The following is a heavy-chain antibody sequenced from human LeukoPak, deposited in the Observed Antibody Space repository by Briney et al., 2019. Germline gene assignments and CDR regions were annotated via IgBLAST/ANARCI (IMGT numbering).Heavy chain of an antibody. D-gene: IGHD6-13*01. CDR3: ARLRDLPSYSSSWYVVWFDP. Sequence: SETLSLTCTVSGGSISSSSYYWGWIRQPPGKGLEWIGSIYYSGSAYYNPSLKSRVTISVDTSKNQFSLKLSSVTAADTAVYYCARLRDLPSYSSSWYVVWFDPWGQGTLVTVSS. V-gene: IGHV4-39*01. CDR2: IYYSGSA. CDR1: GGSISSSSYY. J-gene: IGHJ5*02.